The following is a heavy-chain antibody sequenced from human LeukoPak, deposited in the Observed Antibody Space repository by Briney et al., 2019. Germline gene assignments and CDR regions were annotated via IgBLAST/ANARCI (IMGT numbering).Heavy chain of an antibody. Sequence: ASVKVSCKASGYTFTSYGISWVRQAPGQGLEWMGWISAYNGNTNYAQKFQGRVTITTDESTSTAYMELSSLRSEDTAVYYCALPFWSGYYGASDYYYMDVWGKGTTVTVSS. V-gene: IGHV1-18*01. CDR1: GYTFTSYG. CDR2: ISAYNGNT. D-gene: IGHD3-3*01. CDR3: ALPFWSGYYGASDYYYMDV. J-gene: IGHJ6*03.